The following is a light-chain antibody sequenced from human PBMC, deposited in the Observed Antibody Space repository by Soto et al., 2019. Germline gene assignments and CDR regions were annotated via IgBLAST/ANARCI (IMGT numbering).Light chain of an antibody. V-gene: IGLV2-14*01. CDR2: AVS. CDR1: SSDVGGYEY. Sequence: QSALTQPASVSGSPGQSITISCTGTSSDVGGYEYVSWYQQHPGKAPKLMIYAVSNRPSGVSTRFSGSKSGNTASLTISGLQADDEAHYYCSSFTSSSTLPYVFGTGTQLTVL. CDR3: SSFTSSSTLPYV. J-gene: IGLJ1*01.